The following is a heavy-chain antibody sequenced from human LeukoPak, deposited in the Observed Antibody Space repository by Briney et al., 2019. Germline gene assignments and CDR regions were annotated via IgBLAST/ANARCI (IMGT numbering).Heavy chain of an antibody. V-gene: IGHV3-30*03. Sequence: PGGSLRLSCAASGFTFSSYGMHWVRQAPGKGLEWVAVISYDGSNKYYVDSVKGRFTISRDNSKNTLYLQMNSLRAEDTAVYYCARDDPSGCYDYWGQGTLVTVSS. CDR1: GFTFSSYG. J-gene: IGHJ4*02. D-gene: IGHD6-19*01. CDR3: ARDDPSGCYDY. CDR2: ISYDGSNK.